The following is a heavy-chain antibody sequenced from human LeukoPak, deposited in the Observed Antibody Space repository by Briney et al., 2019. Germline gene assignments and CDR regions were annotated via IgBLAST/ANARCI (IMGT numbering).Heavy chain of an antibody. CDR1: GYTFTINS. CDR2: TVAYNGNT. V-gene: IGHV1-18*01. Sequence: ASVTVSRTCSGYTFTINSITWVREAPGQGLEWMGLTVAYNGNTNYAQKFQGRVTMTTDTSTSTAYMELRSLRSDDTAVYYCARDIRDVVVVPAASRADYWGQGTLVTVSS. J-gene: IGHJ4*02. CDR3: ARDIRDVVVVPAASRADY. D-gene: IGHD2-2*01.